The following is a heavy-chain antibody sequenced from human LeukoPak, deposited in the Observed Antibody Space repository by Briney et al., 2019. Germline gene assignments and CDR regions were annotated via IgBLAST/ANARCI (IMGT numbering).Heavy chain of an antibody. D-gene: IGHD5-18*01. Sequence: AGGSLRLSCAASGFTFSSYAMHWVRQAPGEGLEWVAVISYDGSNKYYADSVKGRFTISRDNSKNTLYLQMNSLRAEDTAVYYCARGLVGGTAMDPYYFDYWGQGTLVTVSS. V-gene: IGHV3-30-3*01. J-gene: IGHJ4*02. CDR1: GFTFSSYA. CDR2: ISYDGSNK. CDR3: ARGLVGGTAMDPYYFDY.